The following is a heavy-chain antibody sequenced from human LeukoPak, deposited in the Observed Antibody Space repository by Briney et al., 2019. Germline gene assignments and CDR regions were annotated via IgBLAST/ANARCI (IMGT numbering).Heavy chain of an antibody. J-gene: IGHJ4*02. CDR3: AKDDSAHAATADFDY. Sequence: PGGSLRLSCAASGFTFDSYAMNWVRQAPGKGLEWVSAISSSGGSTYYADSVRGRFTISRDNSNNTLYLQMNSLRAEDTAVYYCAKDDSAHAATADFDYWGQGTLVTISS. D-gene: IGHD6-13*01. CDR2: ISSSGGST. CDR1: GFTFDSYA. V-gene: IGHV3-23*01.